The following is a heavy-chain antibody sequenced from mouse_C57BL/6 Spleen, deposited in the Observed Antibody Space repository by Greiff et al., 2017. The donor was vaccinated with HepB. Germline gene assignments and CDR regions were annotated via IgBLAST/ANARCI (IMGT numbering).Heavy chain of an antibody. J-gene: IGHJ4*01. CDR3: ARGDDGYYVRNYYAMDY. Sequence: EVQRVESGGGLVKPGGSLKLSCAASGFTFSSYAMSWVRQTPEKRLEWVATISDGGSYTYYPDNVKGRFTISRDNAKNNLYLQMSHLKSEDTAMYYCARGDDGYYVRNYYAMDYWGQGTSVTVSS. V-gene: IGHV5-4*01. D-gene: IGHD2-3*01. CDR1: GFTFSSYA. CDR2: ISDGGSYT.